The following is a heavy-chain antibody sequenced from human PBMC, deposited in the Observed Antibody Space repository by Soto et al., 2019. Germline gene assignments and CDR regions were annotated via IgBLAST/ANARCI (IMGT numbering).Heavy chain of an antibody. V-gene: IGHV3-21*06. CDR1: GFTFSSYS. Sequence: EVQLVESGGGLVKPGGSLTLSCAASGFTFSSYSMNWVRQAPGKGLEWVSSIGRGSSYVFYADSVRGRFTISRDDAKNSLHLQMNSLSVEDTALDYCARVAQPVLRPEFLFGDWGQGTLVTVSS. D-gene: IGHD2-2*01. CDR2: IGRGSSYV. J-gene: IGHJ4*02. CDR3: ARVAQPVLRPEFLFGD.